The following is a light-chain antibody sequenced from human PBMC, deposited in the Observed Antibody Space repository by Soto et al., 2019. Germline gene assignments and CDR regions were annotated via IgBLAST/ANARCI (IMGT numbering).Light chain of an antibody. V-gene: IGKV3-11*01. CDR2: DAS. Sequence: EIVLTQSPATLSLSPGERATLSCRASHSVNSYLAWYQQKPGQAPRLLIYDASKRATDVPARFSGSGSGTDFTLTISSLEPEDCAVYYCQQRSEWPPLTFGGGTKVEIK. CDR3: QQRSEWPPLT. J-gene: IGKJ4*01. CDR1: HSVNSY.